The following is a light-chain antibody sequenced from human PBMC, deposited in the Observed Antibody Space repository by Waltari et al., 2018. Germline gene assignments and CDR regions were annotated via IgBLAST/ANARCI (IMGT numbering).Light chain of an antibody. V-gene: IGKV2-30*01. CDR2: KVS. CDR1: QSLVSSDGNTY. Sequence: DVVMTQSPLSLPVTLGQPASISCTPSQSLVSSDGNTYFNWFQQRPGQSPRRLLYKVSNRDSGVPDRFSGSGSGTTFTLRISRVEAEDVGIYYCMQGAHRPWTFGQGTRVEIK. CDR3: MQGAHRPWT. J-gene: IGKJ1*01.